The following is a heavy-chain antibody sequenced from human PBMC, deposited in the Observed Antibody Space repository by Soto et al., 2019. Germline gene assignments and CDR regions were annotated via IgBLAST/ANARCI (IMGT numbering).Heavy chain of an antibody. Sequence: GGSLRLSCAASGFTFSSYGMHWVRQAPGKGLEWVAVIWYDGSNKYYADSVKGRFTISRDNSKNTLYLQMNSLRAEDTAVYYCAREKGKDYYDSSGYYHDAFDIWGQGTMVTVSS. J-gene: IGHJ3*02. CDR1: GFTFSSYG. D-gene: IGHD3-22*01. CDR3: AREKGKDYYDSSGYYHDAFDI. CDR2: IWYDGSNK. V-gene: IGHV3-33*01.